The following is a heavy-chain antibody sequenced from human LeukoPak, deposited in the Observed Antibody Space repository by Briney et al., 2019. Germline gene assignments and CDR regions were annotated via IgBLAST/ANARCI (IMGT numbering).Heavy chain of an antibody. D-gene: IGHD3-3*01. J-gene: IGHJ4*02. CDR1: GGSFSGYY. CDR2: INHSGST. Sequence: SETLSLTCAVYGGSFSGYYWSWIRQPPGKGLEWIGEINHSGSTNYNPSLKSRVTISVDTSKNQFSLKLSSVTAADMAVYYCARVGARITIFGGSDCWGQGTLVTVSS. CDR3: ARVGARITIFGGSDC. V-gene: IGHV4-34*01.